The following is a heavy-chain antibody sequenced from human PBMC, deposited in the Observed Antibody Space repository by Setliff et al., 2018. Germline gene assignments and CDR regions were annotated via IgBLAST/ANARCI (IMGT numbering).Heavy chain of an antibody. CDR2: INQSGST. CDR1: GGSFGDYY. J-gene: IGHJ4*02. Sequence: KSSETLSLTCDVFGGSFGDYYWSWIRQPPGKGLERIGEINQSGSTNYNPSHETRVSISVDTSKNQFSLKVRSVTAADTAVYYCARGPSAEDYVWGTYRLDYWGQGTLVTVS. CDR3: ARGPSAEDYVWGTYRLDY. D-gene: IGHD3-16*02. V-gene: IGHV4-34*01.